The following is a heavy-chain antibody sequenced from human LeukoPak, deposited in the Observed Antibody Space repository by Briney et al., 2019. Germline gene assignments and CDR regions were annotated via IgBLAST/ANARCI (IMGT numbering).Heavy chain of an antibody. V-gene: IGHV3-13*01. CDR2: FGSAGDT. CDR3: VRGALPGDNWYFDL. Sequence: GGSLRLSCAMSGFPFSAYDMHWVRQAPGKGLEWVSAFGSAGDTYYPGAVKGRFTISRDYAKNSLFLQMNNLIAGDTAVYFCVRGALPGDNWYFDLWGRGTLVTVPS. J-gene: IGHJ2*01. CDR1: GFPFSAYD.